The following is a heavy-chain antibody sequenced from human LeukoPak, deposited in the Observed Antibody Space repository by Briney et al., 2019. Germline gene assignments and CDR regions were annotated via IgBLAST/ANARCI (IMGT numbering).Heavy chain of an antibody. D-gene: IGHD4-17*01. CDR2: ISWNSGSI. CDR1: GFTFDDYA. V-gene: IGHV3-9*01. J-gene: IGHJ3*02. Sequence: AGRSLRLSCAASGFTFDDYAMHWVRQAPGKGLEWVSGISWNSGSIGYADSVKGRFTISRDNAKNSLYLQMNSLRAEDTAVYYCARDVTVTYDAFDIWGQGTMVTVSS. CDR3: ARDVTVTYDAFDI.